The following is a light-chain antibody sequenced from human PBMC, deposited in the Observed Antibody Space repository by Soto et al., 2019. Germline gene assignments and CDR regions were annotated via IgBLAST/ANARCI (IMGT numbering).Light chain of an antibody. Sequence: ELVMTQPPATLSVSPGERATLSCRASQSVSSNLAWYQQKPGQAPRLLIYGASTRATGIPARFSGSGSGTASTLTISSLQSEDFAVYYWKQYNNWPRTFGDATKPEXK. CDR2: GAS. CDR3: KQYNNWPRT. V-gene: IGKV3-15*01. CDR1: QSVSSN. J-gene: IGKJ4*02.